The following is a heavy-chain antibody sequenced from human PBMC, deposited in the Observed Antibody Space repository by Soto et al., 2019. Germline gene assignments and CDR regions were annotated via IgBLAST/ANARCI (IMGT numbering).Heavy chain of an antibody. J-gene: IGHJ3*02. CDR2: IYYSGST. V-gene: IGHV4-59*08. CDR3: ARGDFGIQMTPNAFDI. D-gene: IGHD3-3*01. Sequence: QVQLQESGPGLVKPSETLSLTCTVSGGSISSYYWSWIRQPPGKGLEWIGYIYYSGSTNYNPSLKSRVTISVDTSKNQFSLKLSSVTAADTAVYYCARGDFGIQMTPNAFDIWGQGTMVTVSS. CDR1: GGSISSYY.